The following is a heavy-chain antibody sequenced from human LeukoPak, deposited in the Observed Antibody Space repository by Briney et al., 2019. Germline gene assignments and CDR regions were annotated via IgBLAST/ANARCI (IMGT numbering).Heavy chain of an antibody. J-gene: IGHJ6*03. CDR2: INHSGST. V-gene: IGHV4-34*01. Sequence: PSGTLSLTCAVYGGSFSGYYWSWIRQPPGKGLEWIGEINHSGSTNYNPSLKSRVTISVDTSKNQFSLKLSSVTAADTAVYYCARGVMWYHYMDVWGKGTTVTVSS. CDR1: GGSFSGYY. CDR3: ARGVMWYHYMDV. D-gene: IGHD2-21*01.